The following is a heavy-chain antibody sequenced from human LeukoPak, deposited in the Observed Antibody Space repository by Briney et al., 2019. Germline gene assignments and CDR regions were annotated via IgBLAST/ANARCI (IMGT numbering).Heavy chain of an antibody. Sequence: GRSLRLSCATSGFTFSSYGMHWVRQAPGKGLEWVAVISYDGSNKYYADSVKGRFTISRDNSKNTLYLQMNSLRAEDTAVYYCARDVRIAALVERDYLDYWGQGTLVTVSS. V-gene: IGHV3-30*03. J-gene: IGHJ4*02. CDR1: GFTFSSYG. D-gene: IGHD6-6*01. CDR2: ISYDGSNK. CDR3: ARDVRIAALVERDYLDY.